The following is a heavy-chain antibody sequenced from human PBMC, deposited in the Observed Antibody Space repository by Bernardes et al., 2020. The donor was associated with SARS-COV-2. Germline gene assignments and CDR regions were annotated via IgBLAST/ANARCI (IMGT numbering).Heavy chain of an antibody. CDR2: INPNSGGT. Sequence: ASVKVSCKASGYTFTGYYMHWVRQAPGQGLEWMGWINPNSGGTNYAQKFQGWVTMTRDTSISTAYMELSRLRSDDTAVYYCARGISGYDRDYYYGMDVWGQGTTVTVSS. D-gene: IGHD5-12*01. CDR3: ARGISGYDRDYYYGMDV. V-gene: IGHV1-2*04. J-gene: IGHJ6*02. CDR1: GYTFTGYY.